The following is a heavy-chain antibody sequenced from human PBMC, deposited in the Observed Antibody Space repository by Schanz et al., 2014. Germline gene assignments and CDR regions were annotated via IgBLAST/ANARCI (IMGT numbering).Heavy chain of an antibody. V-gene: IGHV3-66*01. CDR2: IYGGGIT. Sequence: EVFLVESGGGLVQPGGSLRLSCVGSGFTFGSYAMNWVRQAPGKGLEWVSVIYGGGITYYADSVKGRFTISRDSSRNTLYLQMNSLRAEDTAVYYCASLYDREYFDYWGQGTLVTVSS. CDR1: GFTFGSYA. CDR3: ASLYDREYFDY. D-gene: IGHD2-8*01. J-gene: IGHJ4*02.